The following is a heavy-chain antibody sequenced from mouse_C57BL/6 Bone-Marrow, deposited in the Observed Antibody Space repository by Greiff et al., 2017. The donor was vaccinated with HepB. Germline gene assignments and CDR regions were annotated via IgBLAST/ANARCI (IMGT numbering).Heavy chain of an antibody. J-gene: IGHJ2*01. CDR1: GYTFTSYG. D-gene: IGHD2-4*01. CDR3: ARRSYDYYFDY. V-gene: IGHV1-81*01. Sequence: VKLQQSGAELARPGASVKLSCKASGYTFTSYGISWVKQRTGQGLEWIGEIYPRSGNTYYNEKFKGKATLTADKPSSTAYMELRSLTSEDSAVYFCARRSYDYYFDYWGQGTTLTVSS. CDR2: IYPRSGNT.